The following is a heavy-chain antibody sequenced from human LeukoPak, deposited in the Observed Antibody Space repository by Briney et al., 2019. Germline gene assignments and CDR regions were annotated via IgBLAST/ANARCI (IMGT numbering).Heavy chain of an antibody. Sequence: PGRSLRLSCAASGFTFSSYGMHWVRQAPGKGLEWVAVISYDGSNKYYADSVKGRFTISRDNSKNTLYLQMNSLRAEDTAVYYCATTHVVVTANFDYWGQGTLVTVSS. CDR2: ISYDGSNK. D-gene: IGHD2-21*02. V-gene: IGHV3-30*19. CDR1: GFTFSSYG. CDR3: ATTHVVVTANFDY. J-gene: IGHJ4*02.